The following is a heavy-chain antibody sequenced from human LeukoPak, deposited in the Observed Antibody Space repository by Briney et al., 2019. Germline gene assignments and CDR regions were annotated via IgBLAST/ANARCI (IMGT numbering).Heavy chain of an antibody. CDR2: IYYSGST. J-gene: IGHJ4*02. Sequence: PSETLSLTCTVSGGSISSYYWSWIRQPPGKGLEWIGYIYYSGSTNYNPSLKSRVTISVDTSKNQFSLKLSSVTAADTAVYYCARDPGYSSGWQGDYWGQGTLVTVSS. D-gene: IGHD6-19*01. CDR1: GGSISSYY. V-gene: IGHV4-59*12. CDR3: ARDPGYSSGWQGDY.